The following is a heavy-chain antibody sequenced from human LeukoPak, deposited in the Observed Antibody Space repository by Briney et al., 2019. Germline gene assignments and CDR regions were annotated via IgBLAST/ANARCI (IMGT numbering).Heavy chain of an antibody. V-gene: IGHV3-30*18. Sequence: GGSLRLSCAASGFTFSSYGMHWVRQAPGKGLEGVAVISYDGSYKYYADSVKGRFTISRDNSKNTLYLQMNSLRAEDTAVYYCAKVGDYGDYALDYWGQGTLVTVSS. D-gene: IGHD4-17*01. CDR1: GFTFSSYG. J-gene: IGHJ4*02. CDR2: ISYDGSYK. CDR3: AKVGDYGDYALDY.